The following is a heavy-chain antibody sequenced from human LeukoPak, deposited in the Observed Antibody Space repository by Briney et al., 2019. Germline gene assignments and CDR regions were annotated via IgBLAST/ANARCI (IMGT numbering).Heavy chain of an antibody. CDR2: INPNNGGT. D-gene: IGHD6-19*01. Sequence: GASVKVSCKASGYTFRGHNIHWMRQAPGQGLEWVGWINPNNGGTNHAQKFQGRVTMTRDTSAGTVYMDLSSLRSDDTAVYYCAQSIAVPSIPTFDVWGQGTVVSVSS. CDR1: GYTFRGHN. CDR3: AQSIAVPSIPTFDV. V-gene: IGHV1-2*02. J-gene: IGHJ3*01.